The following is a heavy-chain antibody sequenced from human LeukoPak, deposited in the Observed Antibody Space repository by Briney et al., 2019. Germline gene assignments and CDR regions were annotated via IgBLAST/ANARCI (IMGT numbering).Heavy chain of an antibody. CDR1: GDIVSNNSVT. CDR3: ARDHSSSWDFDS. D-gene: IGHD6-13*01. V-gene: IGHV6-1*01. J-gene: IGHJ4*02. CDR2: TYYRSKWYS. Sequence: SQTLSLTCAISGDIVSNNSVTWNWIRQSPSRGLEWLGRTYYRSKWYSDYTISVKSRITINSDTSMNQLSLQVNSVTPEDTAVYFCARDHSSSWDFDSWGQGTLVTVSS.